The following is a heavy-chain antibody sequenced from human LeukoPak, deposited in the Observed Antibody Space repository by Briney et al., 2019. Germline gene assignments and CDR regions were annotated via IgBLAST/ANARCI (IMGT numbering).Heavy chain of an antibody. V-gene: IGHV4-39*01. D-gene: IGHD2/OR15-2a*01. CDR2: LYYSGST. Sequence: SETLSLTCTVAGGSISSSTYYWGWIRQPPGKGLEWIGSLYYSGSTYYNPSLKSRVTISVDTSKNQFSLKLSSVTAADTAVYYCARLLLSAFDYWGQGTLVTVSS. CDR1: GGSISSSTYY. CDR3: ARLLLSAFDY. J-gene: IGHJ4*02.